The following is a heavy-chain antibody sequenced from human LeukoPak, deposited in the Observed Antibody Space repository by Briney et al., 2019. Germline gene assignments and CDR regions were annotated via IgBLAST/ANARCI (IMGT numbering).Heavy chain of an antibody. CDR2: ISWSSGSI. V-gene: IGHV3-9*03. CDR1: GFTFDDYG. J-gene: IGHJ4*02. CDR3: AKDIRASIAAAGPFDY. D-gene: IGHD6-25*01. Sequence: GGSLRLSCAASGFTFDDYGMSWVRQAPGKGLEWVSGISWSSGSIGYADSVKGRFTISRDNAKNSLYLQMNSLRAEDVALYYCAKDIRASIAAAGPFDYWGQGTLVTVSS.